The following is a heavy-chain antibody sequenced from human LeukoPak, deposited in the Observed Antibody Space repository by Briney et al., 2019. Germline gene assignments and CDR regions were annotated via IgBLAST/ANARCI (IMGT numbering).Heavy chain of an antibody. D-gene: IGHD2/OR15-2a*01. V-gene: IGHV3-15*01. CDR3: TVSMTFGAFDI. Sequence: AGGSLRLSCAASGFTFSNAWMSWVRQAPGKGLEWVGRIKSKTDGGTTDYAAPVKGRFTISRDDSKNTLYLQMNSLKTEDTAVYYCTVSMTFGAFDIWGQGTMVTVSS. CDR1: GFTFSNAW. J-gene: IGHJ3*02. CDR2: IKSKTDGGTT.